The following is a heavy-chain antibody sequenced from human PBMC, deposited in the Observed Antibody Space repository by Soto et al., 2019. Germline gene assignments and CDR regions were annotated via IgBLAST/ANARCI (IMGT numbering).Heavy chain of an antibody. J-gene: IGHJ6*02. CDR3: AKDKRFLEWLSQGGMDV. V-gene: IGHV3-30*18. CDR1: GFTFSSYG. CDR2: ISYDGSNK. Sequence: QPGGSLRLSCAASGFTFSSYGMHWVRQAPGKGLEWVAVISYDGSNKYYADSVKGRFTISRDNSKNTLYLQMNSLRAEDTAVYYCAKDKRFLEWLSQGGMDVWGQGTTVTV. D-gene: IGHD3-3*01.